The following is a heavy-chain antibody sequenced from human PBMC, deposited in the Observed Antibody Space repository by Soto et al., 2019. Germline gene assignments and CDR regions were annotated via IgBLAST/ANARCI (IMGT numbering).Heavy chain of an antibody. CDR3: ARLSPLYDSSGYPYWYFDL. Sequence: GESLKISCKGSGYSFTSYWISWVRQMPGKGLEWMGRIDPSDSYTNYSPSFQGHVTISADKSISTAYLQWSSLKASDTAMYYCARLSPLYDSSGYPYWYFDLWGRGTLVTVSS. CDR2: IDPSDSYT. J-gene: IGHJ2*01. CDR1: GYSFTSYW. D-gene: IGHD3-22*01. V-gene: IGHV5-10-1*01.